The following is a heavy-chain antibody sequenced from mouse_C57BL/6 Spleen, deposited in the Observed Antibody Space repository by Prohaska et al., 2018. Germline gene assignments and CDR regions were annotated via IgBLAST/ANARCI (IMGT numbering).Heavy chain of an antibody. J-gene: IGHJ1*03. CDR3: TRYGSHYWYFDV. CDR1: GFTFSGFW. Sequence: EVQLLETGGGLVQPGGSRGLSCEGSGFTFSGFWMSWVRQTPGKTLEWIGDINSDGSAINYAPTIKDRFTIFRDNDKSTLYLQMSKVRSEDAATYFCTRYGSHYWYFDVWGTGTTVTVSS. CDR2: INSDGSAI. V-gene: IGHV11-2*01. D-gene: IGHD1-1*02.